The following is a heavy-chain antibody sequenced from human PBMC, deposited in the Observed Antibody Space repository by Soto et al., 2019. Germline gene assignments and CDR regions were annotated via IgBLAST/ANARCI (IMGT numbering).Heavy chain of an antibody. D-gene: IGHD3-22*01. CDR1: GLTFSSYA. CDR3: ARNYYDSGGGFDY. J-gene: IGHJ4*02. CDR2: ISGSGGST. Sequence: GGSLRLSSAASGLTFSSYAMSWVRQAPGKGLEWVSAISGSGGSTYYADSVKGRFTISRDNSKNTLYLQMNSLRAEDTAVYYCARNYYDSGGGFDYWGQGTLVTVSS. V-gene: IGHV3-23*01.